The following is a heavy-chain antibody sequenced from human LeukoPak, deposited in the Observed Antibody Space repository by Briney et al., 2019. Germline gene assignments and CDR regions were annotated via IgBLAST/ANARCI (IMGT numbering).Heavy chain of an antibody. Sequence: SETLSLTCTVSGGSISSSRYYWGWIRQPPGKGLEWIGSIYFSGSTYYNPSLKSRVSMSVDTSNNQFSLKVTSVTAADTAVYYCASDYGADSGYWGQGTLVTVSS. CDR3: ASDYGADSGY. CDR1: GGSISSSRYY. CDR2: IYFSGST. V-gene: IGHV4-39*01. D-gene: IGHD4-23*01. J-gene: IGHJ4*02.